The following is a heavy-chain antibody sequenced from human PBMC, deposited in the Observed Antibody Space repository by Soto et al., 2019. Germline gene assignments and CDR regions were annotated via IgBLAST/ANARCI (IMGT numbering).Heavy chain of an antibody. CDR1: GFTFSSYA. Sequence: EVQLLESGGGLVQPGGSLRLSCAASGFTFSSYAMSWVRQAPGKGLDWVSAISPPGARTYYVDSVKGRFTISRDNSKNTLYLEMTSLRGEDTAVYYCVGGYSSILGLTLFDCWGQGTLVTVSS. CDR3: VGGYSSILGLTLFDC. CDR2: ISPPGART. V-gene: IGHV3-23*01. J-gene: IGHJ5*01. D-gene: IGHD1-26*01.